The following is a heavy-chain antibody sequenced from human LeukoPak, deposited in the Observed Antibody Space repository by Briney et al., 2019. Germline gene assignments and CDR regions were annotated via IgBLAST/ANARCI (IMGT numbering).Heavy chain of an antibody. CDR2: IYYSGST. D-gene: IGHD2-15*01. CDR1: GGSISSYY. J-gene: IGHJ4*02. CDR3: ARAPVVAAPYFDY. V-gene: IGHV4-59*01. Sequence: PSETLSLTCTVSGGSISSYYWSWIRQPPGKGLEGIGYIYYSGSTNYNPSLKSRVTISVDTSKNQFSLKLSSVTAADTAVYYCARAPVVAAPYFDYWGQGTLVTVSS.